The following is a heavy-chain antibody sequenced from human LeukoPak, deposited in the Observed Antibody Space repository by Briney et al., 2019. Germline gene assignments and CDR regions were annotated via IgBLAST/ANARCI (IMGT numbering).Heavy chain of an antibody. CDR1: GFTFSSYA. D-gene: IGHD2-2*02. V-gene: IGHV3-23*01. J-gene: IGHJ6*03. CDR3: AKVVVPAAILRTPLGYYYYYMDV. Sequence: GGSLRLSCAASGFTFSSYAMSWVRQAPGKGLEWVSAISGSGGSTYYADSVKGRFTISRDNSKNTLYLQMNSLRAEDTAVYYCAKVVVPAAILRTPLGYYYYYMDVWGKGTTVTVSS. CDR2: ISGSGGST.